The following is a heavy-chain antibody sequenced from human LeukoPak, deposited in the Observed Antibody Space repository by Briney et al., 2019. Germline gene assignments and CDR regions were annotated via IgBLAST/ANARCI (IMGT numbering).Heavy chain of an antibody. Sequence: GGSLRLSCAAPGFTFSSYRMSWVRQAPGKGLEWVANIKQDGSEKYYVDSVKGRFTISRDNAKNSLYLQMNCLRAEDTAVYYCARGFLYYYDSSGYDYWGQGTLVTVSS. V-gene: IGHV3-7*01. J-gene: IGHJ4*02. CDR1: GFTFSSYR. CDR3: ARGFLYYYDSSGYDY. D-gene: IGHD3-22*01. CDR2: IKQDGSEK.